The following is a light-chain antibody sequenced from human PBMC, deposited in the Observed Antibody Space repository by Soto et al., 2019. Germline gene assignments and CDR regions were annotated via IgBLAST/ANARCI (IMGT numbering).Light chain of an antibody. CDR1: QDINKY. CDR2: STS. Sequence: DFQMTQSPSSLSAAVGDRVTITCRASQDINKYLNWYHQTPGKAPKLLIFSTSTLYSGVPSRFSGSRSGTDFTLTISRLQPEDFATYYCQQSYSAPYTFGQGTKVEIK. J-gene: IGKJ2*01. V-gene: IGKV1-39*01. CDR3: QQSYSAPYT.